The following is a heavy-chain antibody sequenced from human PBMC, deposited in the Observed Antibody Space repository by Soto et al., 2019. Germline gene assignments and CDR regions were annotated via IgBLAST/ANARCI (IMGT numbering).Heavy chain of an antibody. D-gene: IGHD3-9*01. V-gene: IGHV2-26*01. CDR3: ARMKVDSYQFYYAMDV. CDR2: IFSDNER. J-gene: IGHJ6*02. CDR1: GFSLTTGKMG. Sequence: SGPTLVNPTETLTLTCTVSGFSLTTGKMGASWIRQPPGKALEWLAHIFSDNERSYSTSLQGRLTISKDTSGSQVVLSMTNVDPVDTATYYCARMKVDSYQFYYAMDVWGQGTTVTVSS.